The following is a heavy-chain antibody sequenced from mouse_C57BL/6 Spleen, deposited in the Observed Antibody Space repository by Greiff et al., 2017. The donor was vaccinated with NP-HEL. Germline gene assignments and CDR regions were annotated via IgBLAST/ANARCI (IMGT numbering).Heavy chain of an antibody. Sequence: VMLVESGAELVKPGASVKLSCKASGYTFTEYTIHWVKQRSGQGLEWIGWFYPGSGSIKYNEKFKDKATLTADKSSSTVYMELSRLTSEDSAVYFCARHEEAIDSSGSWFAYWGQGTLVTVSA. CDR2: FYPGSGSI. D-gene: IGHD3-2*02. CDR3: ARHEEAIDSSGSWFAY. CDR1: GYTFTEYT. V-gene: IGHV1-62-2*01. J-gene: IGHJ3*01.